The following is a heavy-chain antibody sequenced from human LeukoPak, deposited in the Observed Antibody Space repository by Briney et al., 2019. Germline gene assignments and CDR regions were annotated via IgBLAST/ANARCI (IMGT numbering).Heavy chain of an antibody. V-gene: IGHV1-2*06. CDR1: GYTFTGYY. CDR3: ARVKMTTVTTYDY. D-gene: IGHD4-17*01. CDR2: INPNSGGT. Sequence: GASVKVSCKASGYTFTGYYMYWVRQAPGQGLEWMGRINPNSGGTNYAQKFQGRVTMTRDTSLSTAYMELSRLRSDDTAVYYCARVKMTTVTTYDYWGQGTLVTVSS. J-gene: IGHJ4*02.